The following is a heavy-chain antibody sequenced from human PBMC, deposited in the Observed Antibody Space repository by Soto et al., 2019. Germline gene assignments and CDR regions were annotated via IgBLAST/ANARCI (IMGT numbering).Heavy chain of an antibody. V-gene: IGHV3-21*01. J-gene: IGHJ1*01. D-gene: IGHD6-19*01. CDR3: ARDLPPWSSGWRYFQH. CDR1: GFTFSSYS. CDR2: ISSSSSYI. Sequence: GGSLRLSCAASGFTFSSYSMNWVRQAPGKGLEWVSSISSSSSYIYYADSVKGRFTISRDNAKNSLYLQMNSLRAEDTAVYYCARDLPPWSSGWRYFQHWGQGTLVTVSS.